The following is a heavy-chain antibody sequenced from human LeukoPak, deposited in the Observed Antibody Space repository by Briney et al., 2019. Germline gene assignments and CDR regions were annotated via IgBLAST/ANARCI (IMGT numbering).Heavy chain of an antibody. CDR2: IYYSGST. CDR1: GGSINNYY. Sequence: PSETLSLTCTVSGGSINNYYWSWIRQPPGKGLEWIGHIYYSGSTNYNPSLKSRVTISVDTSKNQFSLKLSSVTAADTAVYYCAREMRTMFDPWGQGTLVTVSS. J-gene: IGHJ5*02. D-gene: IGHD1-7*01. V-gene: IGHV4-59*01. CDR3: AREMRTMFDP.